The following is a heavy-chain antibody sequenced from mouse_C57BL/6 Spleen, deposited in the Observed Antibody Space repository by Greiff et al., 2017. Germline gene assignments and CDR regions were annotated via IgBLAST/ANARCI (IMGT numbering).Heavy chain of an antibody. D-gene: IGHD3-2*02. CDR1: GYTFTSYW. CDR3: ARGQLRLFDY. J-gene: IGHJ2*01. CDR2: IDPSDSYT. Sequence: VQLQQPGAELVMPGASVKLSCKASGYTFTSYWMPWVKQRPGQGLEWIGEIDPSDSYTNYNQKFKGKSTLTVDKSSSTAYMQLSSLTSEDSAVYYCARGQLRLFDYWGQGTTLTVSS. V-gene: IGHV1-69*01.